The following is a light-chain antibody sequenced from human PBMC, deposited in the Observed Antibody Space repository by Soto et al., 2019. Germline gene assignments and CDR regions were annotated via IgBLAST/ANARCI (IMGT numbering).Light chain of an antibody. Sequence: QSVLTQSSSASASLGSSVKLTCTLSSGNSNFIIAWHQQQPGKAPRFLMKLEDGGRYNKGSEIPDRFSGSSSGAARYLTISNLQSEDEADYYCETWDSNTRVFGGGTKLTVL. CDR3: ETWDSNTRV. CDR2: LEDGGRY. CDR1: SGNSNFI. J-gene: IGLJ2*01. V-gene: IGLV4-60*03.